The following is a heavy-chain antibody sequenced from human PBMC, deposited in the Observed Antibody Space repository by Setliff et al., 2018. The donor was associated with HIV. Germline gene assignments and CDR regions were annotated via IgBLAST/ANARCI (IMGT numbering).Heavy chain of an antibody. D-gene: IGHD6-19*01. V-gene: IGHV4-59*01. CDR2: IYYSGST. J-gene: IGHJ6*02. CDR1: GGSISSYY. CDR3: AREGSGWDYYYYGMDV. Sequence: SETLSLTCTVSGGSISSYYWSWIRQPPGKGLEWIGHIYYSGSTNYNPSLESRVTISVDTSKNQFSLKLSSVTAADTAVYYCAREGSGWDYYYYGMDVWGQGTTVTVSS.